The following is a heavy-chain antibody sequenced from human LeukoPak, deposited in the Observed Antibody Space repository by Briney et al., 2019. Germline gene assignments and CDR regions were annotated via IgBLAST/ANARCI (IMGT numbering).Heavy chain of an antibody. J-gene: IGHJ4*02. D-gene: IGHD3-22*01. CDR3: ARSRDSSAYYLCDY. Sequence: GGSLSLSCAASGFPVRSNYMSWVRQTPGKGLEGVSVIYTNGNTYYADSVKGRFTISRDNSKNTLYLQMNSLSAEDTAVYYCARSRDSSAYYLCDYWGQGTLVTVSS. V-gene: IGHV3-53*01. CDR2: IYTNGNT. CDR1: GFPVRSNY.